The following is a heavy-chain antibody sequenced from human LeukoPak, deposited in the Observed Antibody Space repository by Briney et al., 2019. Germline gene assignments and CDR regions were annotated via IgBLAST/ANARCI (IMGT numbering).Heavy chain of an antibody. D-gene: IGHD6-6*01. CDR3: ARDLPGIAARSPGDY. Sequence: GALRLSCAASGFTFSSYWMSWVRRAPGKGLEWVANIKQDGSEKYYVDSVKGRFTISRDNAKNSLYLQMNSLRAEDTAVYYCARDLPGIAARSPGDYWGQGTLVTVSS. V-gene: IGHV3-7*01. CDR2: IKQDGSEK. J-gene: IGHJ4*02. CDR1: GFTFSSYW.